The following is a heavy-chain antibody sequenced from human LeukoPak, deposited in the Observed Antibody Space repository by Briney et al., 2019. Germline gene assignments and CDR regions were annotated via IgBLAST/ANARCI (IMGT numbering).Heavy chain of an antibody. J-gene: IGHJ4*02. D-gene: IGHD6-19*01. V-gene: IGHV3-7*02. CDR2: IKQDGNEK. CDR3: VASKEK. CDR1: GFTFNNYW. Sequence: PGGSLRRSCVASGFTFNNYWMNWVRQAPGKGLEWVAMIKQDGNEKYYVDSVKGRFTISRDNAKNSPYLQMNSLRAEDTAVYYCVASKEKWGQGTLVTVSS.